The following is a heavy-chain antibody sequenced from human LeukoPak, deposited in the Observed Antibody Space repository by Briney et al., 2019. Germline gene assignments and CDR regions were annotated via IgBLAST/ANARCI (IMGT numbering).Heavy chain of an antibody. D-gene: IGHD2-15*01. Sequence: SLKLSCAASGFTFDDYAMHWVRQAPGKGLEWVSGISWNSGSIGYADSVKGRFTISRDNAKNSLYLQMNSLRAEDTALYYCARVGFIDPHYYGMDVWGQGTTVTVSS. CDR1: GFTFDDYA. V-gene: IGHV3-9*01. CDR2: ISWNSGSI. CDR3: ARVGFIDPHYYGMDV. J-gene: IGHJ6*02.